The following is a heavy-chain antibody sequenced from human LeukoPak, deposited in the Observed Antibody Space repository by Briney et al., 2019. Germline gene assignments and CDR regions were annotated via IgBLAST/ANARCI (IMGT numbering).Heavy chain of an antibody. Sequence: PGGSLRLSCAASGFTFSAYAMHWVRQAPGKGLEWVAVTSYDGSNKYYADSVKGRFTISGDKSKDTLYLQMNSLRPEDTAAYYCARGPGPIAGAKNPFDIWGQGTMVTVSS. CDR1: GFTFSAYA. D-gene: IGHD1-26*01. J-gene: IGHJ3*02. CDR2: TSYDGSNK. V-gene: IGHV3-30*01. CDR3: ARGPGPIAGAKNPFDI.